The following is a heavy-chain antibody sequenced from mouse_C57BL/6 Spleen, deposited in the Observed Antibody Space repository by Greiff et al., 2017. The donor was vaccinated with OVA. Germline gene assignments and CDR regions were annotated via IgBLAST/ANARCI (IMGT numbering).Heavy chain of an antibody. CDR3: ARWTAQATWFAY. V-gene: IGHV1-55*01. CDR1: GYTFTSYW. J-gene: IGHJ3*01. CDR2: IYPGSGST. D-gene: IGHD3-2*02. Sequence: QVQLKQPGAELVKPGASVKMSCKASGYTFTSYWITWVKQRPGQGLEWLGDIYPGSGSTNYNEKFKSKATLTVDTSSSTAYMQLSSLTSEDSAVYYCARWTAQATWFAYWGQGTLVTVSA.